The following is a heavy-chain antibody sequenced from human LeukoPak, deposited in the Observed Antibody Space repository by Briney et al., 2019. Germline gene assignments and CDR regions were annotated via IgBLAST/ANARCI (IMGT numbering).Heavy chain of an antibody. CDR1: GFTFDDYA. V-gene: IGHV3-9*01. D-gene: IGHD6-13*01. Sequence: GGSLRLSCAASGFTFDDYAMHWVRQAPGKGLEWVSGISWNSGSIGYADPVKGRFTISRDNAKNSLYLQMNSLRAEDTALYYCAKAVRAAADNDAFDIWGQGTMVTVSS. CDR2: ISWNSGSI. CDR3: AKAVRAAADNDAFDI. J-gene: IGHJ3*02.